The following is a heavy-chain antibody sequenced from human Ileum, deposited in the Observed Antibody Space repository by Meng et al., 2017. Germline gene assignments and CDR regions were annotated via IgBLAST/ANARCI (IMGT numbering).Heavy chain of an antibody. CDR2: ISWDGSDQ. CDR1: GFTFSNYA. Sequence: QVRGVGSGGGVGQPGGSLGSAWAAFGFTFSNYAMLWVRQAPGKGLEWLTLISWDGSDQFYADSVKGRFTISRDNSKNTLYLQMNSLRPDDTAVYYCARERRGFYIQHRGRGTLVTVSS. V-gene: IGHV3-30*01. CDR3: ARERRGFYIQH. J-gene: IGHJ1*01.